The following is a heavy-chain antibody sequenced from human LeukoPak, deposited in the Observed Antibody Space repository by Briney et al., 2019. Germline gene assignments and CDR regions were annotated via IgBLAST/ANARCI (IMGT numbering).Heavy chain of an antibody. Sequence: GGSLRLSCAASGSTVSSNYMSWVRQAPGKGLEWVSVIYSGGSTYYADSVKGRFTISRDNSKNTLYLQMNSLRAEDTAVYYCARDYYYYDSSGYLIRNYFDYWGQGTLVTVSS. CDR1: GSTVSSNY. J-gene: IGHJ4*02. CDR2: IYSGGST. CDR3: ARDYYYYDSSGYLIRNYFDY. D-gene: IGHD3-22*01. V-gene: IGHV3-66*01.